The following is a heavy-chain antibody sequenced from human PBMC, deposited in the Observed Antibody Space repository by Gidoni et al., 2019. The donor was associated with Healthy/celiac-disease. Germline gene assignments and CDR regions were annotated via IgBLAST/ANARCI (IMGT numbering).Heavy chain of an antibody. J-gene: IGHJ3*02. CDR2: ISAYNGNT. CDR1: GYTFTSYV. D-gene: IGHD3-22*01. Sequence: QVQLVQSGAEVKKPGASVKVSCKASGYTFTSYVISWVRQDPGQVLEWMGWISAYNGNTNYAQKLQGRVTMTTDTATSTAYMELRSLRSDDTAVYYCARTDYYYDSSGSHDAFDIWGQGTMVTVSS. V-gene: IGHV1-18*01. CDR3: ARTDYYYDSSGSHDAFDI.